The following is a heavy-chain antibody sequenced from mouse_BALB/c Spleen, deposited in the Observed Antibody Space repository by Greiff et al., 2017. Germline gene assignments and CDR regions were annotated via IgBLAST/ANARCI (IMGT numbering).Heavy chain of an antibody. CDR3: AKQGLRRVLYYAMDY. Sequence: VHLVESGPGLVAPSQSLSITCTVSGFSLTDYGVSWIRQPPGKGLEWLGVIWGGGSTYYNSALKSRLSISKDNSKSQVFLKMNSLQTDDTAMYYCAKQGLRRVLYYAMDYWGQGTSVTVSS. CDR1: GFSLTDYG. J-gene: IGHJ4*01. D-gene: IGHD2-2*01. V-gene: IGHV2-6-5*01. CDR2: IWGGGST.